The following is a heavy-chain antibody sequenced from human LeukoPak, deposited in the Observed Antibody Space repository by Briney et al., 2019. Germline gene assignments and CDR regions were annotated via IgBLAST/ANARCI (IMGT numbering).Heavy chain of an antibody. CDR3: ASQTGSQLPRVYYYYYYMDV. D-gene: IGHD1-14*01. CDR2: IIPIFGTA. J-gene: IGHJ6*03. Sequence: ASVEVSCKASGGTFSSYAISWVRQAPGQGLEWMGGIIPIFGTANYAQKFQGRVTITTDESTSTAYMELSSLRSEDTAVYYCASQTGSQLPRVYYYYYYMDVWGKGTTVTVSS. CDR1: GGTFSSYA. V-gene: IGHV1-69*05.